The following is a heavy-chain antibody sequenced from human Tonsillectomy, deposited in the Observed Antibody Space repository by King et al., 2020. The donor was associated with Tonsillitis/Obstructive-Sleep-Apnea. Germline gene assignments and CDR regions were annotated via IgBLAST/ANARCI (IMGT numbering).Heavy chain of an antibody. V-gene: IGHV3-48*03. D-gene: IGHD3-10*01. CDR3: AGVRLVRGVPGYYYGMDV. Sequence: DVQLVESGGGLVQPGGSLRLSCAASGFTFSSYEMNWVRQAPGKGLEWVSYISSSGSTIYYADSVKGRFTISRDNAKNSLYLQMNSLRAEDTAVYYCAGVRLVRGVPGYYYGMDVWGQGTTVTVSS. CDR1: GFTFSSYE. CDR2: ISSSGSTI. J-gene: IGHJ6*02.